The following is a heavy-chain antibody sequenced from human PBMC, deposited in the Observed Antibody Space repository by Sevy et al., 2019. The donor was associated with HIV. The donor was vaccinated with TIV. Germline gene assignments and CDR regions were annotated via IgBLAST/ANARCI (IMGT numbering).Heavy chain of an antibody. CDR2: ISYDGSNK. D-gene: IGHD2-2*01. J-gene: IGHJ6*02. Sequence: GGSLRLSCAASGFTFSSYAMHWVRQAPGKGLEWVAVISYDGSNKYYADSVKGRFTISRDNSKNTLYLQMNSLGAEDTAVYYCARVREGGKYCSSPSCYLAYYYGMDVWGQGTTVTVSS. V-gene: IGHV3-30-3*01. CDR3: ARVREGGKYCSSPSCYLAYYYGMDV. CDR1: GFTFSSYA.